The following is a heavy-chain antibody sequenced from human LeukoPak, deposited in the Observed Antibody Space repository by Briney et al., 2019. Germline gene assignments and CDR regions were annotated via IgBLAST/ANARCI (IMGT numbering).Heavy chain of an antibody. CDR3: AGGSSFGDY. CDR1: GFTFSTYA. V-gene: IGHV3-23*01. CDR2: ISGSGGST. J-gene: IGHJ4*02. Sequence: PGGSLRLSCAASGFTFSTYAMTWVRQAPGKGLEWVSTISGSGGSTYYADSVKGRFTISGDNSKNTLYLQMDSLRAEDTAVYYCAGGSSFGDYWGQGTLVTVSS. D-gene: IGHD5-18*01.